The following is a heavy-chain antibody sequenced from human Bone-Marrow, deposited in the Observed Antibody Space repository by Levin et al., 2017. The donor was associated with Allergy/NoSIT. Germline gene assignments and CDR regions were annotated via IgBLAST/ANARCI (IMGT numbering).Heavy chain of an antibody. D-gene: IGHD1-26*01. CDR1: EFTFRDHY. V-gene: IGHV3-11*01. Sequence: PGESLKISCAASEFTFRDHYMSWVRQAPGKGLEWLSYVSGSGNTVYYADSVKGRFTISRDNAKNSLYLQMNSLRAEDTAVYFCARGAWEEYYFDLWGQGTLVTVSS. CDR2: VSGSGNTV. CDR3: ARGAWEEYYFDL. J-gene: IGHJ4*02.